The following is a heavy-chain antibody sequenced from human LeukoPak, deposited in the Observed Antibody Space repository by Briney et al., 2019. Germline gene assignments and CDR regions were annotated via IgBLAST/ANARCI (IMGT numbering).Heavy chain of an antibody. CDR3: ASDSYSPEYFQH. CDR2: INSGGST. D-gene: IGHD2-15*01. V-gene: IGHV3-66*01. J-gene: IGHJ1*01. CDR1: GFSVSNNY. Sequence: GGYLRLSCAASGFSVSNNYMSWVRRAPGKGVEWGSVINSGGSTFYADSVKGRFTISRDNSKNMLYLQMNCLRAEDTAVYYCASDSYSPEYFQHWGQGTLVTVSS.